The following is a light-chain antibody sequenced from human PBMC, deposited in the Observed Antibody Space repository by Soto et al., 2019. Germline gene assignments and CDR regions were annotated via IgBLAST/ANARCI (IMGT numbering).Light chain of an antibody. J-gene: IGKJ4*01. CDR1: QDISNY. V-gene: IGKV1-33*01. Sequence: DIQMTQSPSSLSTSEGDRVTITCQASQDISNYLNWYQQKPGKAPKLLIYDASNLETGVPSRFSGSESGTDFTFTISSLQPEDIATYYCQQYDNLPLTFGGGTKVEIK. CDR2: DAS. CDR3: QQYDNLPLT.